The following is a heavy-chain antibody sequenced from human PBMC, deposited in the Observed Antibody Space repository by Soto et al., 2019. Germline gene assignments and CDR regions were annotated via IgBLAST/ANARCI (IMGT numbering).Heavy chain of an antibody. Sequence: EVQLLESGGGLVQPGGSLRLSCAASGFTFSSYAMSWVRQAPGKGLEWVSAISGSGGSTYYADSVKGRFTISRDNSKNTLYLQMNSLRAEDTAVSYCAGTGGGYDFGYWGQGTLVTVSS. V-gene: IGHV3-23*01. J-gene: IGHJ4*02. CDR3: AGTGGGYDFGY. D-gene: IGHD5-12*01. CDR2: ISGSGGST. CDR1: GFTFSSYA.